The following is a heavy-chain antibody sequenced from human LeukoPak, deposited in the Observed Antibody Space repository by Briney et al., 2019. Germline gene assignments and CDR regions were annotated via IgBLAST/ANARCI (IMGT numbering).Heavy chain of an antibody. Sequence: GGSLRLSCAASGSTFSSYGMHWVRQAPGKGLEWVAFIRYDGSNKYYADSVKGRFTISRDNSKNTLYLQMNSLRAEDTAVYYCARDSQWLVRYWGQGTLVTVSS. CDR3: ARDSQWLVRY. CDR1: GSTFSSYG. CDR2: IRYDGSNK. V-gene: IGHV3-30*02. D-gene: IGHD6-19*01. J-gene: IGHJ4*02.